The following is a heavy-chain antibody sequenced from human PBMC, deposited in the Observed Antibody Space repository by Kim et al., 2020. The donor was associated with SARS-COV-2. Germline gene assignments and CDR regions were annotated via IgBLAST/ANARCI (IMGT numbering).Heavy chain of an antibody. V-gene: IGHV3-48*02. CDR2: I. J-gene: IGHJ5*02. D-gene: IGHD6-6*01. CDR3: ARDYSSSSGLDA. Sequence: ISYGDSGKGRFTVSRDNGKNSQYLQMSGLRDEDTALYYCARDYSSSSGLDAWGQGTLVIVSS.